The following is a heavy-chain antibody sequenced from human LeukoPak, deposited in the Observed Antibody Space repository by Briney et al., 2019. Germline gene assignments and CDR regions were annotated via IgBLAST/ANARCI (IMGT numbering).Heavy chain of an antibody. CDR2: ISAYNGNT. Sequence: GASVKVSCKASGYTFTSYGISWVRQAPGQGLEWMGWISAYNGNTNYAQKLQGRVTMTEDTSTDTAYMELSSLRSEDTAVYYCATYRRITMVRGVISNWFDPWGQGTLVTVSS. D-gene: IGHD3-10*01. CDR3: ATYRRITMVRGVISNWFDP. V-gene: IGHV1-18*01. J-gene: IGHJ5*02. CDR1: GYTFTSYG.